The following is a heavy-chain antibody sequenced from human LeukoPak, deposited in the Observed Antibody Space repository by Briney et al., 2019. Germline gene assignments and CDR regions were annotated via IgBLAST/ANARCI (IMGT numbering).Heavy chain of an antibody. CDR3: TRDSQLEWFYS. V-gene: IGHV4-39*07. J-gene: IGHJ5*01. D-gene: IGHD3-10*01. CDR1: GGSISRSSYY. CDR2: IYYDGST. Sequence: SETLSLTCSVSGGSISRSSYYWGWIRQSPGEGLEWIGTIYYDGSTYYIPSLKSRVTISMDTSKNQFSLNLSSVTAADTAVYYCTRDSQLEWFYSWGQGTLVTVSS.